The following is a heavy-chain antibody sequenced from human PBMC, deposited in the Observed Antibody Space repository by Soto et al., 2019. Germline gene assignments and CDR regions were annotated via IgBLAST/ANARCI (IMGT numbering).Heavy chain of an antibody. CDR1: GLTFSNFW. CDR2: INQDESEK. Sequence: EVQVVESGGGLVQPGGSLRLSCAASGLTFSNFWMSWVRQAPGKGLEWVANINQDESEKYYVDSVGGRFTISRDNAKNSLYLQMNSLRAEDTAVYYCAREGHCSNGVCYHDYWGQGTLVTVSS. D-gene: IGHD2-8*01. CDR3: AREGHCSNGVCYHDY. J-gene: IGHJ4*02. V-gene: IGHV3-7*01.